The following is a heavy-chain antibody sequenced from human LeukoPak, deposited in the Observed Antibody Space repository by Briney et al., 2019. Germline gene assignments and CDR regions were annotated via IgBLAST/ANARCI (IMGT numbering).Heavy chain of an antibody. CDR2: IYTSGST. Sequence: SETLSLTCTVSGGSISSGSYYWSWIRQPAGKGLEWIGRIYTSGSTNYNPSLKSRVTISVDTSKNQFSPKLSSVTAADTAVYYCARESAAAGTGFDYWGQGTLVTVSS. V-gene: IGHV4-61*02. CDR3: ARESAAAGTGFDY. CDR1: GGSISSGSYY. D-gene: IGHD6-13*01. J-gene: IGHJ4*02.